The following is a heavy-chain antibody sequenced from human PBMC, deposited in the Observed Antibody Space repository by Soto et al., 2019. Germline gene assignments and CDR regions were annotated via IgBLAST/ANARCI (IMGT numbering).Heavy chain of an antibody. CDR3: ARDGQQLAPYAFDI. Sequence: QVQLVESGGGVVQPGSSLRLSCATSGFTFSHHAMHWVRQAPGKGLQWVAQIWYDGSVKNYADSMKGRLTISRDGPKNTLFLQMNSLRVEDTAVYYCARDGQQLAPYAFDIWGQGTLVIVSS. D-gene: IGHD6-13*01. CDR1: GFTFSHHA. J-gene: IGHJ3*02. V-gene: IGHV3-33*01. CDR2: IWYDGSVK.